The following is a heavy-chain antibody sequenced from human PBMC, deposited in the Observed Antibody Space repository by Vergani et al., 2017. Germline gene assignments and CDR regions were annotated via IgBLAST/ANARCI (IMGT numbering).Heavy chain of an antibody. D-gene: IGHD2-2*02. Sequence: EGQLVESGGDWVQRGGSLRLSCAASGFISSSYWMSWVRQAPGKGLEWVANVNQDGSEKYSVDSVRGRFTISRDNAKNSIYLQMNSLRAEDTAVYFCVRALGYCSSTSCYTLDYWGQGTLVTVSS. CDR3: VRALGYCSSTSCYTLDY. CDR2: VNQDGSEK. CDR1: GFISSSYW. J-gene: IGHJ4*02. V-gene: IGHV3-7*01.